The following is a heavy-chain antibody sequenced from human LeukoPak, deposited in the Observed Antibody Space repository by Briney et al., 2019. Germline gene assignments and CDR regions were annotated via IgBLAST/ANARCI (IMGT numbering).Heavy chain of an antibody. CDR1: GFTFSSYA. V-gene: IGHV3-30-3*01. CDR3: ARAFSYSSPGWLD. Sequence: GGSLRLSCAASGFTFSSYAMHWVRQAPGKGLEWVAVISYDGSNKYYADSVKGRFTISRDNSKNTPYLQMNSLRAEDTAVYYCARAFSYSSPGWLDWGQGTLVTVSS. D-gene: IGHD6-13*01. CDR2: ISYDGSNK. J-gene: IGHJ4*02.